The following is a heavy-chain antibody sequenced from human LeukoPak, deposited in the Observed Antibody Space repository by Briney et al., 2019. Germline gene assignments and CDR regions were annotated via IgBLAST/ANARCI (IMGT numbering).Heavy chain of an antibody. CDR3: ARESSNGWSPFDY. Sequence: SETLSLTCTVSGGSISSYYWSWIRQPPGKGLEWIGYFYYSGSTNYNPSLKSRVTISADTSKNQFSLKLSSVTAADTAVYYCARESSNGWSPFDYWGQGTLVTVSS. D-gene: IGHD6-19*01. CDR2: FYYSGST. J-gene: IGHJ4*02. V-gene: IGHV4-59*01. CDR1: GGSISSYY.